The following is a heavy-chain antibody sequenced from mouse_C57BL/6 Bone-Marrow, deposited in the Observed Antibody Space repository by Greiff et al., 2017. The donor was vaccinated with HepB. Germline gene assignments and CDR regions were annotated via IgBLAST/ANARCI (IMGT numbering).Heavy chain of an antibody. D-gene: IGHD3-2*02. CDR1: GYTFTSYW. CDR2: IHPSDSDT. CDR3: AMGSGYPYYYAMDY. V-gene: IGHV1-74*01. J-gene: IGHJ4*01. Sequence: QVQLQQPGAELVKPGASVKVSCKASGYTFTSYWMHWVKQRPGQGLEWIGRIHPSDSDTNYNQKFKGKATLTVDKSSSTAYMKLSSLTSEDSAVYYCAMGSGYPYYYAMDYWGQGTSVTVSS.